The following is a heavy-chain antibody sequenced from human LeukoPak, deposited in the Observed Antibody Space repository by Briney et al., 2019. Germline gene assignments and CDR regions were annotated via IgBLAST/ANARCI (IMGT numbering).Heavy chain of an antibody. Sequence: SETLSLTCTVSGGSISSTRYYWGWIRQPPGKGLEWIGSIDYSGSTYYNPSLKSRVTMSVDRSKNQFSLKLSSVTAADTAVYYCAREGKITMVRGVIRYYYMDVWGKGTTVTISS. CDR1: GGSISSTRYY. J-gene: IGHJ6*03. CDR3: AREGKITMVRGVIRYYYMDV. CDR2: IDYSGST. D-gene: IGHD3-10*01. V-gene: IGHV4-39*02.